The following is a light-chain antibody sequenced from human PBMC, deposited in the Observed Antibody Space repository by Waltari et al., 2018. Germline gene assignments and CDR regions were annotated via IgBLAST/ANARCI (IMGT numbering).Light chain of an antibody. V-gene: IGKV4-1*01. J-gene: IGKJ1*01. Sequence: DIVMTQSPDSLAVSLGERATLSCKSSQSLLYSLNNTNYLAWYQQKPGQPPKLLISWASTRKSGVPDRFSGSGSGTDFTLIVSSLQAEDVAVYYCQQYYSTPPTFGQGTRVEIK. CDR1: QSLLYSLNNTNY. CDR2: WAS. CDR3: QQYYSTPPT.